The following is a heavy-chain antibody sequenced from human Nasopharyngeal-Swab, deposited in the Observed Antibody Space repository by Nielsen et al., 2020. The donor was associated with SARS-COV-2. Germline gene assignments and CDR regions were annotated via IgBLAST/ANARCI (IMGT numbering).Heavy chain of an antibody. D-gene: IGHD6-13*01. CDR3: ARSIAAAGTATHGMDV. J-gene: IGHJ6*02. CDR2: IYSGGST. V-gene: IGHV3-53*01. CDR1: GFTVSSNY. Sequence: GESLKISCAASGFTVSSNYMSWVRQAPGKGLEWVSVIYSGGSTYYADSVKGRFTISRDNSKNTLYLQMNSLRAEDTAMYYCARSIAAAGTATHGMDVWGQGTTVTVSS.